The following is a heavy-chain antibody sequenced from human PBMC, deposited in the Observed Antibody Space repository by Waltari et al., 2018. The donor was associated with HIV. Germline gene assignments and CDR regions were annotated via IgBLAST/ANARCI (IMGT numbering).Heavy chain of an antibody. CDR1: GFTFGRYA. Sequence: EEQLVESGGGLVQPGGSLRLSCAASGFTFGRYAVTWVRQAPGKGLEWIAYISSESTNIQYADSVKGRFTVSRDNAEESLYLEMNSLRDEDTAVYYCARDTLNFYFGLDVWGQGTTVTVSS. D-gene: IGHD2-15*01. CDR2: ISSESTNI. J-gene: IGHJ6*02. CDR3: ARDTLNFYFGLDV. V-gene: IGHV3-48*02.